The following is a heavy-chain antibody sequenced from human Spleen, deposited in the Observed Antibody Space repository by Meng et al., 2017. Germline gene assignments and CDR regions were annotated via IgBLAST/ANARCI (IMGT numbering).Heavy chain of an antibody. V-gene: IGHV1-2*02. CDR3: ARERVQIWEQQLGHFQH. CDR2: INPNSGGT. J-gene: IGHJ1*01. D-gene: IGHD6-13*01. Sequence: QGQLVQSGAEVKNPGASVKVSCNASRYTLTSDGFSWVRQAPGQGLEWMGWINPNSGGTSYAQKFQGRVTMTRGTSISVAYMELSRLRSDDTAVYYCARERVQIWEQQLGHFQHWGQGTLVTVSS. CDR1: RYTLTSDG.